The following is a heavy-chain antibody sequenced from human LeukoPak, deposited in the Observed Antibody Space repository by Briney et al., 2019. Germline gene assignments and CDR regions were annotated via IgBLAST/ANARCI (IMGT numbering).Heavy chain of an antibody. CDR3: ARDVHGDYGSGWFDP. V-gene: IGHV1-69*05. Sequence: SVKVSCKTSGGTFNNSAISWVRQAPGQGLEGLGGIMPLFGTAGYAQKFQGRVNITKDESTRTVYLELTSLTSDDTAVYYCARDVHGDYGSGWFDPWGQGTLVSVSS. J-gene: IGHJ5*02. D-gene: IGHD4-17*01. CDR2: IMPLFGTA. CDR1: GGTFNNSA.